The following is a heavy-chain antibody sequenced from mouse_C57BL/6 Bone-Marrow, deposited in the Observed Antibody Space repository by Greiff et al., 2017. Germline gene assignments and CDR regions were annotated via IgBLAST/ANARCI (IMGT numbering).Heavy chain of an antibody. CDR2: IYPRSGNT. CDR1: GYTFTSYG. Sequence: QVQLQQSGAELARPGASVKLSCKASGYTFTSYGISWVKQSTGQGLEWIGEIYPRSGNTYYNEKFKGKATLTADKSSSTAYMELRSLTSEDSAVYFCARGLYYSDPYYAMDYWGQGTSVTVSS. D-gene: IGHD2-13*01. V-gene: IGHV1-81*01. J-gene: IGHJ4*01. CDR3: ARGLYYSDPYYAMDY.